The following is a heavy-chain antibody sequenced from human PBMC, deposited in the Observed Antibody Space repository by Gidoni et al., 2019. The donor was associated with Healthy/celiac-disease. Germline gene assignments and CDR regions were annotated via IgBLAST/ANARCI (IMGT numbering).Heavy chain of an antibody. CDR2: ISYDGSNK. V-gene: IGHV3-30*18. Sequence: QVQLVESGGGVVQPGRSRRLSCAASGFTFSSYGMHWVRQAPGKGLEWVAVISYDGSNKYYADSVKGRFTISRDNSKNTLYLQMNSLRAEDTAVYYCAKDSATATEYFQHWGQGTLVTVSS. J-gene: IGHJ1*01. CDR1: GFTFSSYG. D-gene: IGHD6-13*01. CDR3: AKDSATATEYFQH.